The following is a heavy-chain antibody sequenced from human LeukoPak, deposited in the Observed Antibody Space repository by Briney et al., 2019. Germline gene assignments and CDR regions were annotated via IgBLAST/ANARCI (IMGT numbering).Heavy chain of an antibody. V-gene: IGHV3-30-3*01. D-gene: IGHD2-2*01. CDR3: VIDPYSTSRRYPDY. CDR2: ISYDGTVK. J-gene: IGHJ4*02. Sequence: GGSLRLSCAASGFTFSSYWMSWVRQAPGKGLEWVAVISYDGTVKNYADSVKGRFTISRDNSMNTLYLQMNSLRAADTAVYYCVIDPYSTSRRYPDYWGQGTLVTVSS. CDR1: GFTFSSYW.